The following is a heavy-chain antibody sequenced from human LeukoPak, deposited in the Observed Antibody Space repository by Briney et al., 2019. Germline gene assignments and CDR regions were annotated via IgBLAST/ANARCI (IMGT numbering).Heavy chain of an antibody. D-gene: IGHD6-19*01. Sequence: SETLSLTCTVSGGSISSSSYYWGWIRQPPGKGLEWVGSIYYSGSTYYNPSLKSRVTISVDTSKNQFSLKLSSVTAADTAVYYCASGWYLSPDDYWGQGTLVTVSS. CDR3: ASGWYLSPDDY. CDR1: GGSISSSSYY. V-gene: IGHV4-39*01. CDR2: IYYSGST. J-gene: IGHJ4*02.